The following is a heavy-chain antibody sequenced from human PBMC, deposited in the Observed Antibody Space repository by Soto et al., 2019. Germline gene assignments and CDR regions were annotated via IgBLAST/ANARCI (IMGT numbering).Heavy chain of an antibody. Sequence: GASVKVSCKVSGYTLTELSMHWVRQAPGKGLEWMGGFDPEDGETIYAQKFQGRVTMTEDTSTDTAYMELSSLRSEDTAVYYCATGAKKIWFGEGYYGMDVWGQGTTVTVSS. CDR2: FDPEDGET. CDR1: GYTLTELS. D-gene: IGHD3-10*01. V-gene: IGHV1-24*01. CDR3: ATGAKKIWFGEGYYGMDV. J-gene: IGHJ6*02.